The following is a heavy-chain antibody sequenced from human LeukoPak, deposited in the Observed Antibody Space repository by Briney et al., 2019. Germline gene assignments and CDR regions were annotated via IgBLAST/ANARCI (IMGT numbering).Heavy chain of an antibody. V-gene: IGHV1-18*04. D-gene: IGHD3-9*01. CDR3: ARDARYFDWLPPAYFDY. J-gene: IGHJ4*02. CDR1: GYTFTSYG. Sequence: GASVKVSCKASGYTFTSYGISWVRQAPGQGLEWMGWISAYNGNTNYAQKLQGRVTMTTDTSTSTAYMELRSLRSDDTAVYYCARDARYFDWLPPAYFDYWGQGTPVTVSS. CDR2: ISAYNGNT.